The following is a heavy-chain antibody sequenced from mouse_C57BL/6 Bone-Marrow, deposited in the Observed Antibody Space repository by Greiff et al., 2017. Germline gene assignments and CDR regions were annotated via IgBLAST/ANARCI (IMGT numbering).Heavy chain of an antibody. V-gene: IGHV1-64*01. CDR2: MHPNGGSP. Sequence: VQLQQPGAELVKPGASVKLSCKASGYTFTNYWMHWVKQRPGQGLEWIGMMHPNGGSPDYNEKFKSEATLSLDKSSRTDYMELSSLTSEDSAVYYCARASDYDDYTMYYWGQGTSVTVSS. J-gene: IGHJ4*01. CDR1: GYTFTNYW. D-gene: IGHD2-4*01. CDR3: ARASDYDDYTMYY.